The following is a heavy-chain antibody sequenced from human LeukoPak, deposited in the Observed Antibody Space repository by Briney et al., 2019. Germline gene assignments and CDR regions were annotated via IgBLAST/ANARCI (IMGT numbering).Heavy chain of an antibody. J-gene: IGHJ4*02. CDR3: AREYYDSSGYRFDY. V-gene: IGHV4-61*01. CDR2: IYYSGST. CDR1: GGSVSSGSHY. D-gene: IGHD3-22*01. Sequence: PSETLSLTCTVSGGSVSSGSHYWSWIRQPPGKGLEWIGYIYYSGSTNYNPSLKSRVTISVDTSKNQVSLKLSSVTAADTAVYYCAREYYDSSGYRFDYWGQGTLVTVSS.